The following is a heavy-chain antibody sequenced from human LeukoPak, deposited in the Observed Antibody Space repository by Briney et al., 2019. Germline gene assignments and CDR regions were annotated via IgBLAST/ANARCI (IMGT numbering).Heavy chain of an antibody. D-gene: IGHD3-10*01. CDR2: IYYSGST. CDR1: GGSISSYY. J-gene: IGHJ4*02. Sequence: SETLSLTCTVSGGSISSYYWSWIRQPPGKGLEWIGYIYYSGSTNYNPSLKSRVTISVDTSKNQFSLKLSSVTAADTAVYYCARSARRAHIYWGQGTLVTVSS. CDR3: ARSARRAHIY. V-gene: IGHV4-59*12.